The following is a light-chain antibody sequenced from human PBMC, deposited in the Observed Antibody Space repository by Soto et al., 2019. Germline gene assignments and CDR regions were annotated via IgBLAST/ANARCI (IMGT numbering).Light chain of an antibody. Sequence: EIVLTQSPGTLSLSPGERATLSCRASQSVSSSYLAWYQQKPGQAPRLLIYGASSRATGIPDRFSGSGSGTDFTLTISRLEPEDFAVYYCQARWTFGQGT. J-gene: IGKJ1*01. CDR1: QSVSSSY. CDR3: QARWT. V-gene: IGKV3-20*01. CDR2: GAS.